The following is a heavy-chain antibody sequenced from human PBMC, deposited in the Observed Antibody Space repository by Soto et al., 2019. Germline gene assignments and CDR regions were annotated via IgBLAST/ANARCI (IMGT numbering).Heavy chain of an antibody. V-gene: IGHV4-31*03. Sequence: SETLSLTCTVSGGSISSGGYYWSWIRQHPGKGLEWIGYIYYSGSTYYNPSLKSRVTISVDTSKNQFSLKLSSVTAADTAVYYCARDPAGYMDVWGKGTTVTVSS. CDR3: ARDPAGYMDV. CDR2: IYYSGST. J-gene: IGHJ6*03. D-gene: IGHD6-19*01. CDR1: GGSISSGGYY.